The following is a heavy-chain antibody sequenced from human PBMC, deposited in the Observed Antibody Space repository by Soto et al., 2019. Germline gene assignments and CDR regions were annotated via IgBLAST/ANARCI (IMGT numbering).Heavy chain of an antibody. D-gene: IGHD3-9*01. V-gene: IGHV1-69*13. J-gene: IGHJ6*02. CDR2: IIPIFGTA. CDR3: ARDARRDYDILTGYHPYYYYGMDV. Sequence: ASVKVSCKASGGTFSSYAISWVRQAPGQGLEWMGGIIPIFGTANYAQKFQGRVTITADESTSTAYMELSSPRSEDTAVYYCARDARRDYDILTGYHPYYYYGMDVWDQGTTVTVSS. CDR1: GGTFSSYA.